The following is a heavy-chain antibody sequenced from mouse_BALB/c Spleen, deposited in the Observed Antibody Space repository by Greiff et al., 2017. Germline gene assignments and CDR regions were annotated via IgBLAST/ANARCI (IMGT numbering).Heavy chain of an antibody. CDR2: ISSGSSTI. Sequence: EVKVVESGGGLVQPGGSRKLSCAASGFTFSSFGMHWVRQAPEKGLEWVAYISSGSSTIYYADTVKGRFTISRDNPKNTLFLQMTSLRSEDTAMYYCARSGDYDVDYYAMDYWGQGTSVTVSS. CDR1: GFTFSSFG. D-gene: IGHD2-4*01. J-gene: IGHJ4*01. CDR3: ARSGDYDVDYYAMDY. V-gene: IGHV5-17*02.